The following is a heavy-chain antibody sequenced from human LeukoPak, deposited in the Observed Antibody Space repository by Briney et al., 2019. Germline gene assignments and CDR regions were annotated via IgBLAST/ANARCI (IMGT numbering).Heavy chain of an antibody. Sequence: ASVKVSCKASGYTFTNYYMHWVRQAPGQGLEWLGLINPSGGSTTYAQKFQGRVTMTRDTSTSTVYVELRSLRSEDTAVYYCARSRIQLWIDFWGQGTLVTVSS. J-gene: IGHJ5*01. CDR1: GYTFTNYY. D-gene: IGHD5-18*01. CDR2: INPSGGST. CDR3: ARSRIQLWIDF. V-gene: IGHV1-46*01.